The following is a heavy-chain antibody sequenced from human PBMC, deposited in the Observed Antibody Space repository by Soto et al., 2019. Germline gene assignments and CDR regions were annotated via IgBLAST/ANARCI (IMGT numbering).Heavy chain of an antibody. CDR1: GFTFSSYG. D-gene: IGHD4-17*01. Sequence: QVQLVESGGGVVQPGRSLRLSCAASGFTFSSYGMHWVRQAPGKGLEWVAIISYDGSNKYYADSVKGRFTISRDNSKNTLYLQMNSRRAEDTAVYYGAKVLGDYEIYFYGMDVWGQGTTGTVSS. CDR3: AKVLGDYEIYFYGMDV. J-gene: IGHJ6*02. CDR2: ISYDGSNK. V-gene: IGHV3-30*18.